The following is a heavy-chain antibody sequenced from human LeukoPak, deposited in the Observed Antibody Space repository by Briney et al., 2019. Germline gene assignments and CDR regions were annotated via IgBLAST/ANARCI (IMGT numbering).Heavy chain of an antibody. CDR3: XXXXXXXXCTGNDXYHSDL. CDR2: LNSDGSAT. CDR1: GFTFGNYW. J-gene: IGHJ4*02. D-gene: IGHD2-21*02. Sequence: GGSLRLSCAASGFTFGNYWMHWVRQASGKGLVWVSSLNSDGSATSYADSLKGRFTISRDSAQNTVYLQMDSLRVEYTAVYYXXXXXXXXXCTGNDXYHSDLWGQGILVTVSS. V-gene: IGHV3-74*01.